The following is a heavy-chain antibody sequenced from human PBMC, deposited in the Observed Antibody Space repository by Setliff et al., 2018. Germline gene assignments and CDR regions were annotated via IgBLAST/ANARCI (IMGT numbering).Heavy chain of an antibody. CDR3: ARDRGSGSYFLRYFDY. Sequence: GGSLRLSCAASGFTFTDYCMNWVRQAPGKGLEWVSYISSSSSTIYYADSVKGRFTITRDNAKKSLYLQMNSLRAEDTAVYYCARDRGSGSYFLRYFDYWGQGTLVTVSS. J-gene: IGHJ4*02. CDR1: GFTFTDYC. D-gene: IGHD1-26*01. CDR2: ISSSSSTI. V-gene: IGHV3-48*01.